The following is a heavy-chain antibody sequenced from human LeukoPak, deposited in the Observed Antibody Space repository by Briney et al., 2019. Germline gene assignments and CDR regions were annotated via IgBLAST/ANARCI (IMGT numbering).Heavy chain of an antibody. J-gene: IGHJ5*02. V-gene: IGHV4-38-2*02. D-gene: IGHD3-3*01. CDR1: GASISDGYY. CDR2: VFYSGSA. CDR3: ARDMTPLSTYYDFWSGYSWFDP. Sequence: PSETLSLTCTVSGASISDGYYWAWIRQPPGQGPEWIGSVFYSGSAYHHPSLTSRLTISVDTSRNQFSLHLASVTAADTAVYYCARDMTPLSTYYDFWSGYSWFDPWGQGTLITVSS.